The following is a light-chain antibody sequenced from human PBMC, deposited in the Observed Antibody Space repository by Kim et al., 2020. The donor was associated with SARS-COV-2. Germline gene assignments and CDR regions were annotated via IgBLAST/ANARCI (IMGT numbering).Light chain of an antibody. Sequence: APGKPASMSGGGDDVERKAVHWYQQKPGQAPQLVIYNDSDRPAGIPERFSGSNSGTTAALTIGRVGAGDEANYYCQVWDTGSDHVVFGGGTQLTVL. CDR3: QVWDTGSDHVV. CDR1: DVERKA. J-gene: IGLJ2*01. V-gene: IGLV3-21*01. CDR2: NDS.